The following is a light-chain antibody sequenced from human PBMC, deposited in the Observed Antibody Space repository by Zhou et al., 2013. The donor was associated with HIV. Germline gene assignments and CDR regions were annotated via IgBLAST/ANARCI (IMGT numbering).Light chain of an antibody. J-gene: IGKJ2*01. Sequence: EIVLTQSPAILSLSPGERATLSCRASHSVNRHLAWYQQRPGQAPRLLIXGASTRATGIPARFSGSGSGTEFTLTISSLEPEDFAIYYCQQRSNWPPDAFGQGTKLEIK. V-gene: IGKV3-11*01. CDR2: GAS. CDR3: QQRSNWPPDA. CDR1: HSVNRH.